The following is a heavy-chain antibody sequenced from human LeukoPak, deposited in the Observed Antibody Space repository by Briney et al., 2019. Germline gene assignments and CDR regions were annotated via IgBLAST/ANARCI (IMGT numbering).Heavy chain of an antibody. V-gene: IGHV4-59*08. CDR3: ARQRAPDY. J-gene: IGHJ4*02. CDR2: INYSGNT. Sequence: SETLSLTCTVSGGSISSYYWSWIRQPPGKGLEWIGYINYSGNTKYNLSLKSRLTISIDTSKNEFSLKLTSVTGADTAIYYCARQRAPDYWGQGILVTVSS. CDR1: GGSISSYY.